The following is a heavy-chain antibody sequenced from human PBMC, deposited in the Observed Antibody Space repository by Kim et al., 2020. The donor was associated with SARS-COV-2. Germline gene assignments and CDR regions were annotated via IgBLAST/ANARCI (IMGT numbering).Heavy chain of an antibody. CDR3: ARHEWETTGQFDP. Sequence: SETLSLTCTVSGGSISSSSYYWGWIRQPPGKGLEWIGSIYYSGSTYYNPSLKSRVTISVDTSKNQFSLKLSSVTAADTAVYYCARHEWETTGQFDPWGQGTLVTVSS. CDR2: IYYSGST. D-gene: IGHD1-26*01. V-gene: IGHV4-39*01. CDR1: GGSISSSSYY. J-gene: IGHJ5*02.